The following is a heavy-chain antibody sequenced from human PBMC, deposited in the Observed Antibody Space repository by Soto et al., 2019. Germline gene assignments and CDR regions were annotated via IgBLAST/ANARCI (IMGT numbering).Heavy chain of an antibody. V-gene: IGHV4-59*01. J-gene: IGHJ5*02. CDR2: FCYTGST. D-gene: IGHD3-22*01. CDR1: GGSISGRC. CDR3: AKSHYDSSGYYIIDH. Sequence: SETLSLTCTVSGGSISGRCWSWVRQSPGKGLEWIGYFCYTGSTTYNPSLKSRVTISVDRSKTQCSLKLTSVTAADTAVYYCAKSHYDSSGYYIIDHWGQGTLVTVSS.